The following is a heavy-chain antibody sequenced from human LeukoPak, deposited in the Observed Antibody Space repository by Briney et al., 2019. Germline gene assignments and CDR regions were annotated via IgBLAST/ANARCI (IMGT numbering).Heavy chain of an antibody. CDR3: AREGIDSYYYYYGMDV. J-gene: IGHJ6*02. CDR2: IYYSGST. Sequence: SETLSLTCTVSGGSISSYYWSWIRQPPGKGLEWIGYIYYSGSTNYNPSLKSRVTISVDTSKNQFSLKLSSVTAADTAVYYCAREGIDSYYYYYGMDVWGQGTTVTVSS. CDR1: GGSISSYY. D-gene: IGHD6-13*01. V-gene: IGHV4-59*01.